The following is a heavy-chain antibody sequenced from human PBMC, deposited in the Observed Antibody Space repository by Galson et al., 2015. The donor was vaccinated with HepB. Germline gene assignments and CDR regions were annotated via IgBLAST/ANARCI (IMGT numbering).Heavy chain of an antibody. CDR2: IYWDDDK. CDR3: AHMIYEDSATAPFDY. J-gene: IGHJ4*02. Sequence: PALVKPTQTLTLTCTFSGFSLRTSGVAVGWIRQPPGKALEWLALIYWDDDKRYSPSLKSRLTITKDTSKNQVVLTLINMDPVDTATYYCAHMIYEDSATAPFDYWGQGTLVTVSS. CDR1: GFSLRTSGVA. V-gene: IGHV2-5*02. D-gene: IGHD3-3*01.